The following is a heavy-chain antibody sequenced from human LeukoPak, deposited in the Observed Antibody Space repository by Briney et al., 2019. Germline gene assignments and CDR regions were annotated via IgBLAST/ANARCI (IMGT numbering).Heavy chain of an antibody. D-gene: IGHD2-2*03. Sequence: SVKVSCKASGGTFSSYAISWVRQAPGQGLEWMGGIIPIFGTANYAQKFQGRVTITADESTSTAYMELSSLRSEDTAVYYCASLATIGSDSFDIWGQGTMVTVSS. V-gene: IGHV1-69*13. J-gene: IGHJ3*02. CDR2: IIPIFGTA. CDR3: ASLATIGSDSFDI. CDR1: GGTFSSYA.